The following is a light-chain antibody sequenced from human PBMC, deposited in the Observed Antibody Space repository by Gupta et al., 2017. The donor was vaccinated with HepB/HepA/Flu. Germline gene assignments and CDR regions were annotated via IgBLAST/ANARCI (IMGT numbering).Light chain of an antibody. J-gene: IGLJ2*01. CDR3: SSYTSSSNVV. CDR1: SSDVGSYNR. V-gene: IGLV2-18*02. Sequence: QSALTQPPSVSGSPGQSVPISCTGTSSDVGSYNRVSWYQQSPGTAPKLMIYEVSNRPSGVPDRFSGSNSGNTASLTISGLQAEDEADYYCSSYTSSSNVVFGGGTKLTVL. CDR2: EVS.